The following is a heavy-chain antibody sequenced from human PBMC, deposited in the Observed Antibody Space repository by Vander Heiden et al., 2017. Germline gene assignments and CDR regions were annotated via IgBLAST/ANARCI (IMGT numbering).Heavy chain of an antibody. V-gene: IGHV4-31*03. D-gene: IGHD2-15*01. CDR2: IYYSGST. J-gene: IGHJ4*02. CDR3: ARYERIDYSTFDD. Sequence: QVQLQESAPGLVKPSQTLSLTCTFSGGSISSRGYYWPWIRQHPGKGLEWIGYIYYSGSTYYNPSLKSRVTISVDTSKNQFSLKLSSVTAADTAVYYCARYERIDYSTFDDWGEGTLVTVSS. CDR1: GGSISSRGYY.